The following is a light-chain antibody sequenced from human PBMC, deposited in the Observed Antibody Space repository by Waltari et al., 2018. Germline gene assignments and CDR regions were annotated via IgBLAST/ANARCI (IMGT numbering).Light chain of an antibody. V-gene: IGLV2-11*01. CDR3: CSYAGSHTWV. CDR1: TSDVGSYRF. J-gene: IGLJ3*02. Sequence: QSALTQPRSVSGSPGQSGTLSCTGSTSDVGSYRFVYWYQQHPGKAPKLILHDVSTRPSGVPDRFSGSKSDNTAYLTISGLQAGDEADYYCCSYAGSHTWVFGGGTTLTVL. CDR2: DVS.